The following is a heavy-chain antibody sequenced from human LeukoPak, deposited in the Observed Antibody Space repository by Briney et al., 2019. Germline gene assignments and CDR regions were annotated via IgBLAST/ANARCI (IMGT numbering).Heavy chain of an antibody. CDR2: INGISGET. CDR3: TKGGAQQAVYYFDY. D-gene: IGHD6-19*01. V-gene: IGHV3-23*01. CDR1: GFTFSIYA. Sequence: GGSLRFSCAASGFTFSIYAMTWVRQAPGKGLEWVSGINGISGETYYADSVKGRFTISRDNSRNTLFLQMSSLRPDDTAVYYCTKGGAQQAVYYFDYWGQGTLVTVSS. J-gene: IGHJ4*02.